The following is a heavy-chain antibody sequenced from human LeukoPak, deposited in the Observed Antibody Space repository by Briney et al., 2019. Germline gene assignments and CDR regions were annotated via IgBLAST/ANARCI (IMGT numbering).Heavy chain of an antibody. V-gene: IGHV4-59*01. Sequence: PSETLSLTCTVSDGSISSYYWSWIRQPPGKGLEWSGYIYYSGSTNYNPSLKSRVTISADTSKNQFSLKLSSVTAADTAVYYCARDPTVTTDGYGMDVWGEGTTVTVSS. D-gene: IGHD4-17*01. CDR3: ARDPTVTTDGYGMDV. J-gene: IGHJ6*04. CDR2: IYYSGST. CDR1: DGSISSYY.